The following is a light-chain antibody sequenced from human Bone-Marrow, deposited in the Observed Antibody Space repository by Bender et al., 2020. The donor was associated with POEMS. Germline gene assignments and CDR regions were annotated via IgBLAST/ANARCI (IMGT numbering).Light chain of an antibody. J-gene: IGLJ3*02. CDR2: EVS. CDR1: SSDVSFYTR. Sequence: QSALTQPPSVSGSPGQSVTISCSGASSDVSFYTRVSWYQQPPGTAPKLIIYEVSNRPSGVPDRFSGSRSGTSASLAISGLQSEDEADYYCATWDDSLDGWVFGGGTQLTVL. V-gene: IGLV2-18*01. CDR3: ATWDDSLDGWV.